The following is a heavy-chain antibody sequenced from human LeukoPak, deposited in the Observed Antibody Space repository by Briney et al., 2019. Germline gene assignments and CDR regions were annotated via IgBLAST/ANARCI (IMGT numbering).Heavy chain of an antibody. J-gene: IGHJ4*02. D-gene: IGHD3-3*01. CDR1: GFTFSSYA. Sequence: PGGSLRLSCAASGFTFSSYAMNWVRQAPGKGLEWVSTISGSGGNTYYADSVKGRFTISRDKSKNTLYLQMNSLRAEDTAVYYCAKDWSGSTIYYFDYWGQGTLVTVSS. CDR2: ISGSGGNT. CDR3: AKDWSGSTIYYFDY. V-gene: IGHV3-23*01.